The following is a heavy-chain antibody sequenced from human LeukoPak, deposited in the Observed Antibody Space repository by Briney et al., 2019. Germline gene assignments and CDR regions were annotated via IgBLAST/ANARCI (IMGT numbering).Heavy chain of an antibody. J-gene: IGHJ4*02. CDR2: IKSKIDGGTK. Sequence: GGSLRLSCAASGFTFSNAYMIWVRQAPGKGLEWVGRIKSKIDGGTKDYAAPVKGRFTISRDDSRNTLHLQMDSLKTEDTAVYYCTTDAGYTSRWYNYWGQGTLVTVSS. D-gene: IGHD6-13*01. CDR1: GFTFSNAY. V-gene: IGHV3-15*01. CDR3: TTDAGYTSRWYNY.